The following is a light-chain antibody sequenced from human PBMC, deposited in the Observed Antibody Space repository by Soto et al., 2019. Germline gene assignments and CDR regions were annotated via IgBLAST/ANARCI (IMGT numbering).Light chain of an antibody. CDR3: AAWDDSLGGSWV. J-gene: IGLJ3*02. V-gene: IGLV1-47*02. CDR1: SSNIGSNY. Sequence: QLVLTQPPSASGTPGQRVIISCSGRSSNIGSNYVYWFQHLPGTAPKLLIYANDQRPSGVPDRFSGSKSGTSASLAISALRSEDEADYYCAAWDDSLGGSWVFGGGTKLTVL. CDR2: AND.